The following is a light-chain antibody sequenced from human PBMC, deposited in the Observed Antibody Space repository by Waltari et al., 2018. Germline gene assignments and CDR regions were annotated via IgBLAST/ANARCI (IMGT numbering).Light chain of an antibody. J-gene: IGKJ3*01. V-gene: IGKV3D-11*02. CDR2: DAS. CDR3: QQRSNCL. Sequence: EIVLTQSPATLSFSPGERATLSCRASQSVRSNLAWYKQKPGQAPRLLIYDASNRATGIPVRFSGSGPGTDFTLTISSLEPEDFAVYYCQQRSNCLFGPGTKVDIK. CDR1: QSVRSN.